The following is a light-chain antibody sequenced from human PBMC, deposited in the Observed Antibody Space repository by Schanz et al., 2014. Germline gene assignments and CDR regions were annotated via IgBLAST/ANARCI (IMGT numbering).Light chain of an antibody. J-gene: IGKJ2*01. CDR3: QQLSSYPYT. CDR1: EDITVF. Sequence: IHLTQSPSSLSASVGDRVTISCRASEDITVFLAWYQQKPGKVPKLLIYAASILQSGVPSRFSGSGSGTEFSLTISSLQPEDFGTYYCQQLSSYPYTFGHGTRLE. V-gene: IGKV1-9*01. CDR2: AAS.